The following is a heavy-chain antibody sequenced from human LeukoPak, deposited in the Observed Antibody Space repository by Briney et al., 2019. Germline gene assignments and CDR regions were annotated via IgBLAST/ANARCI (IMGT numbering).Heavy chain of an antibody. CDR2: ISSSSSYI. D-gene: IGHD2-2*01. CDR1: GFTFSSYS. V-gene: IGHV3-21*01. Sequence: GGPLRLSCAASGFTFSSYSMNWVRQAPGKGLEWVSSISSSSSYIYYADSVKGRFTISRDNAKNSLYLQMSSLRAEDTAVYYCARDDPYQTFDYWGQGTLVTVSS. J-gene: IGHJ4*02. CDR3: ARDDPYQTFDY.